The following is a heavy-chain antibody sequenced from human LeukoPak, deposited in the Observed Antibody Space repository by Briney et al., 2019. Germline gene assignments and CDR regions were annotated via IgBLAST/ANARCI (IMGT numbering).Heavy chain of an antibody. CDR1: GFTFDYYS. J-gene: IGHJ3*02. Sequence: SLKLSCAASGFTFDYYSIHWVRQAPGKGLGLVSGISWNSGSIGYADSVKGRFTISRDNAKNSLYLQMNSLRAEDTALYYCAKASGSAPDDAFDIWGQGTMVTVSS. CDR2: ISWNSGSI. D-gene: IGHD1-26*01. CDR3: AKASGSAPDDAFDI. V-gene: IGHV3-9*01.